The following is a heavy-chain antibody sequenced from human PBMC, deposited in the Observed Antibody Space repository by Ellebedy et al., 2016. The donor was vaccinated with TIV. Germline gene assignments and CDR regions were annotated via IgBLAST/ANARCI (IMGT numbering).Heavy chain of an antibody. J-gene: IGHJ4*02. Sequence: SETLSLXXTVSGGSISRYYWSWIRQPAGKGLEWIGRIYVSGSSNYNPSLKSRVTMSVDTSKNQFSLKLSSVTAADTAVYYCARDGYYYDSSGYWPRSGDYWGQGTLVTVSS. CDR1: GGSISRYY. V-gene: IGHV4-4*07. D-gene: IGHD3-22*01. CDR2: IYVSGSS. CDR3: ARDGYYYDSSGYWPRSGDY.